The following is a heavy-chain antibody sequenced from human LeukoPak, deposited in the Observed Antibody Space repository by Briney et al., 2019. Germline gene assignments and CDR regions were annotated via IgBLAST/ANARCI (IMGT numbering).Heavy chain of an antibody. CDR2: MNPNSGNT. Sequence: ASVKVSCKASGYTFASYGISWVRQATGQGLEWMGWMNPNSGNTGYAQKFQGRVTMTRNTSISTAYMELSSLRSEDTAVYYCARDSSGWYTDYWFDPWGQGTLVTVSS. J-gene: IGHJ5*02. D-gene: IGHD6-19*01. CDR1: GYTFASYG. CDR3: ARDSSGWYTDYWFDP. V-gene: IGHV1-8*01.